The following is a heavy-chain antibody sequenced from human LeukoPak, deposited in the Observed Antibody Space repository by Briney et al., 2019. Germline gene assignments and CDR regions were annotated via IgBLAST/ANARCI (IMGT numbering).Heavy chain of an antibody. CDR1: GGTFSSYA. V-gene: IGHV1-69*05. J-gene: IGHJ4*02. CDR3: ARVDYYDSSGYPSGFDY. D-gene: IGHD3-22*01. CDR2: IIPIFGTA. Sequence: GASVKVSCKASGGTFSSYAISWVRQAPGQGLEWMGGIIPIFGTANYAQKFQGRVTIITDESTSTAYMELSSLRSEDTAVYYCARVDYYDSSGYPSGFDYWGQGTLVTVSS.